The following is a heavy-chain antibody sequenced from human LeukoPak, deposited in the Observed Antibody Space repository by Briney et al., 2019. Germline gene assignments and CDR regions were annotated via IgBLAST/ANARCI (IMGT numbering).Heavy chain of an antibody. D-gene: IGHD6-19*01. V-gene: IGHV3-20*04. CDR1: GFTFGGYG. CDR2: INWNGGST. J-gene: IGHJ4*02. CDR3: ASPLGYSSGWVN. Sequence: GGSLRLSCAASGFTFGGYGMSWVRQAPGKGLEWVSGINWNGGSTGYADSVKGRFTISRDNAKYSLYLQMNSLRAEDTAFYYCASPLGYSSGWVNWGQGTLVTVSS.